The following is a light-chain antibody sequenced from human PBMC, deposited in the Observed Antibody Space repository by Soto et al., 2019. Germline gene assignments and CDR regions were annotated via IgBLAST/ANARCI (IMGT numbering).Light chain of an antibody. CDR3: SSYTSSSTLEV. Sequence: QSALTQPASVSGSPGQSITISCTGTSSDVGGYNYVSWYQQHPGKAPKLMIYEASNRPSGASNRFSGSKSGNTASLTISGLQAEDEADYYCSSYTSSSTLEVFGTGTKVTVL. CDR2: EAS. V-gene: IGLV2-14*01. CDR1: SSDVGGYNY. J-gene: IGLJ1*01.